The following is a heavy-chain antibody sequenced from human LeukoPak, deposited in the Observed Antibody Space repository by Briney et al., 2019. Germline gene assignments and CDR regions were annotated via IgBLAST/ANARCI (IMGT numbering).Heavy chain of an antibody. CDR3: ARVHYFDSSGYYSSTYYYYMDV. CDR2: IHTNGGT. D-gene: IGHD3-22*01. J-gene: IGHJ6*03. V-gene: IGHV4-4*07. Sequence: SETLSLTCTVSGGSITSYYWSWIRQSAGKGLEWIGRIHTNGGTNYNPSLSSRVTLSVDTSKNQFSLKLSSVTAADTAVYYCARVHYFDSSGYYSSTYYYYMDVWGKGTTVTVSS. CDR1: GGSITSYY.